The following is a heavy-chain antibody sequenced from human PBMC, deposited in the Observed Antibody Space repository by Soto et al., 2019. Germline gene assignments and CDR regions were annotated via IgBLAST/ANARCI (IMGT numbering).Heavy chain of an antibody. D-gene: IGHD2-2*01. Sequence: EVQLLESGGGLVQPGGSLRLSCAASGFTFSSYAMSWVRQAPGKGLEWVSGISGSGGSTHYADSVKGRFTISRDNSKNTLYLQMSSLRAEDTALYYCAKTPTYCSSTSCYEWWDYYYYGLDVWGQGTTVTVSS. J-gene: IGHJ6*02. CDR1: GFTFSSYA. CDR2: ISGSGGST. CDR3: AKTPTYCSSTSCYEWWDYYYYGLDV. V-gene: IGHV3-23*01.